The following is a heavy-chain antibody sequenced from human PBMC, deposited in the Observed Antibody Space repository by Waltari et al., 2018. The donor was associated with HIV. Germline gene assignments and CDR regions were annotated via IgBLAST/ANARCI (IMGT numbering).Heavy chain of an antibody. D-gene: IGHD2-15*01. V-gene: IGHV4-39*01. CDR1: GGSISSSSYY. CDR2: IYYSGST. Sequence: QLQLQESGPGLVKPSETLSLTCTVSGGSISSSSYYWGWIRQPPGKGLEWIGSIYYSGSTYYNPSLKSRVTISVDTSKNQFSLKLSSVTAADAAVYYCARQRNGVVVAATLHYFDYWGQGTLVTVSS. CDR3: ARQRNGVVVAATLHYFDY. J-gene: IGHJ4*02.